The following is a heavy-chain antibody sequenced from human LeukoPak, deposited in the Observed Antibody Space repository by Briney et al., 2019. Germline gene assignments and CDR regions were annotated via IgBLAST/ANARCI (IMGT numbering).Heavy chain of an antibody. J-gene: IGHJ4*02. CDR1: GFTFSNYT. CDR2: ISYDGSDR. V-gene: IGHV3-30*09. CDR3: ARESTVTLGDYYFDY. D-gene: IGHD4-17*01. Sequence: PGGSLRPSCAASGFTFSNYTMHWVRQAPGKGLEWVAVISYDGSDRYYADSVKGRLAISRDNSKNTVYLQMNSLRAEDTAVYYCARESTVTLGDYYFDYWGQGTPVTVSS.